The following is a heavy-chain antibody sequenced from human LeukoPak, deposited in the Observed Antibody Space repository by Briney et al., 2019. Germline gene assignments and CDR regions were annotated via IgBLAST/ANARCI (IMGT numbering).Heavy chain of an antibody. J-gene: IGHJ6*04. CDR1: GFTVPDYA. V-gene: IGHV3-48*03. D-gene: IGHD3-10*02. CDR2: ISSSGSTI. Sequence: PGGSLRLSCAASGFTVPDYAMTWVRQAPGKGLEWVSYISSSGSTIYYADSVKGRFTISRDNAKNSLYLQMNSLRAEDTAVYYCAELGITMIGGVWGKGTTVTISS. CDR3: AELGITMIGGV.